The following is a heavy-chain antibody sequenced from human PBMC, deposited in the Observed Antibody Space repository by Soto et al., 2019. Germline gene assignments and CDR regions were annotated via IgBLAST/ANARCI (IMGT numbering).Heavy chain of an antibody. V-gene: IGHV1-24*01. CDR1: GYTLTELS. CDR3: ATSGSGWYGGGTWFDP. Sequence: GASVKVSCKVSGYTLTELSMHWVRQAPGKGLEWMGGFDPEDGETIYAQKFQGRVTMTEDTSTDTAYMELSSLRSEDTAVYYCATSGSGWYGGGTWFDPWGQGTRVTVSS. CDR2: FDPEDGET. D-gene: IGHD6-19*01. J-gene: IGHJ5*02.